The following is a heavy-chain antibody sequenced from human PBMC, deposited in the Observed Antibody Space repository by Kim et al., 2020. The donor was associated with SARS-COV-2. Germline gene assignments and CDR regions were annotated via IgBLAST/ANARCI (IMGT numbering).Heavy chain of an antibody. CDR2: IHYSGTT. CDR3: ARRSHHGSGSYVAFD. Sequence: SETLSLTCTVSGDSISSSSYYWGWIRQPPGEGLEWIGGIHYSGTTSYTPSLKSRVTISIDSSKNQFSLKVTSVTAADTAVYYCARRSHHGSGSYVAFD. CDR1: GDSISSSSYY. V-gene: IGHV4-39*01. D-gene: IGHD3-10*01. J-gene: IGHJ3*02.